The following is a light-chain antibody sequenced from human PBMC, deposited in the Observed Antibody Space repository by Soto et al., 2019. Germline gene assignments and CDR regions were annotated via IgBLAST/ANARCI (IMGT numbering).Light chain of an antibody. CDR2: GAS. Sequence: EMGVTQAPANRSVSAWGRATLSCRASQSISDTLAWYQQKPGQAPRLLIHGASTRATGFPARFSGSGSGTDFTLPISSLQSEDFAVYYCQQYDNWPWTFRQGIKVDIK. CDR3: QQYDNWPWT. J-gene: IGKJ1*01. CDR1: QSISDT. V-gene: IGKV3-15*01.